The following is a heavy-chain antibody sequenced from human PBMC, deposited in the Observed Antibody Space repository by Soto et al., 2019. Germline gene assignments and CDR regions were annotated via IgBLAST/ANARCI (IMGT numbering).Heavy chain of an antibody. CDR2: ISSSRSYT. J-gene: IGHJ3*02. CDR3: ASVAYDAFDI. CDR1: GFTFSDYY. V-gene: IGHV3-11*05. Sequence: QVQLVESGGGLVKPGGSLRLSCAASGFTFSDYYMNWIRQAPGKGLEWVSYISSSRSYTNYADSVKGRFTISRDNAKNSLYLQMTSLRAEDTAVYYCASVAYDAFDIWGQGTMVTVSS. D-gene: IGHD3-16*01.